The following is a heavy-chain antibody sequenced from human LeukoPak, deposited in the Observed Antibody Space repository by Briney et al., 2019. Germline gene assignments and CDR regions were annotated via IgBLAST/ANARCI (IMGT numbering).Heavy chain of an antibody. V-gene: IGHV3-30*02. CDR2: IRYDGSNT. CDR1: GFTFSNFG. D-gene: IGHD3-10*01. CDR3: AKGPYYGSGSYDSY. Sequence: GGSLRLSCAASGFTFSNFGMHWVRQAPGKGLGWVAFIRYDGSNTYYADSVKGRFTISRDNSKNTLYLQMNSLRAEDTAVYYCAKGPYYGSGSYDSYWGQGTLVTVSS. J-gene: IGHJ4*02.